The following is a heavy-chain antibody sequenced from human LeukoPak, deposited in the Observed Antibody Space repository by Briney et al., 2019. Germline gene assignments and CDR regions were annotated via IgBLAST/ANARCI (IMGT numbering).Heavy chain of an antibody. J-gene: IGHJ4*02. CDR1: GFTFDDYA. CDR3: AKDGMVGSSWYSFDY. D-gene: IGHD6-13*01. CDR2: ISWDGGST. V-gene: IGHV3-43D*03. Sequence: PGGSLRLSCAASGFTFDDYAMHWVRQAPGKGLEWVSLISWDGGSTYYADSVKGRFTISRDNSKNSLYLQMNSLRAEDTALYYCAKDGMVGSSWYSFDYWGQGTLVTVSS.